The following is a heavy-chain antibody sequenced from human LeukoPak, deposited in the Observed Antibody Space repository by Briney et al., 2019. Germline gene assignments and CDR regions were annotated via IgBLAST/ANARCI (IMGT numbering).Heavy chain of an antibody. Sequence: SQTLSLTCALSGDSVSSNSAAWNWLRQSPSRGLEWLGRTYYRSKWYNDYAVSVKSRITINPDTSKNQFSLQLNSVTPEDTAVYYCATSSSSWYFRFDPWGQGTLVTVSS. J-gene: IGHJ5*02. V-gene: IGHV6-1*01. CDR3: ATSSSSWYFRFDP. CDR1: GDSVSSNSAA. CDR2: TYYRSKWYN. D-gene: IGHD6-13*01.